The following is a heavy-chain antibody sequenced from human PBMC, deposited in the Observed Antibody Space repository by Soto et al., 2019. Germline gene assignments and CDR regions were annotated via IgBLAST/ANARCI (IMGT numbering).Heavy chain of an antibody. CDR1: GFSLSTNGVG. V-gene: IGHV2-5*02. CDR2: IYWDDSK. D-gene: IGHD4-17*01. CDR3: DKKGGGDYILGY. J-gene: IGHJ4*02. Sequence: QITLKESVPTLVKPTQTLTLTCTVSGFSLSTNGVGVGWIRQPPGKALGWLGIIYWDDSKHYSPSLNSRLTITEDSYREVVVHTISEMDAVETATYCCDKKGGGDYILGYWGQGTLVTVSS.